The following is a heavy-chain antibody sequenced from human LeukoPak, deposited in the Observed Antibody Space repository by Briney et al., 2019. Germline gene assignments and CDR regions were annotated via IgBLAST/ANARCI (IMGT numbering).Heavy chain of an antibody. CDR3: AKRVAPAALGL. CDR1: GGSFGGCY. D-gene: IGHD2-2*01. J-gene: IGHJ4*02. Sequence: SETLSLTCAVYGGSFGGCYWSWIRQPPGEGLEWIGEILHTGTTNYNPSLKSRVTLAVDTSKRQISLNLNSVTAADTAVYYCAKRVAPAALGLWGQGSLVTVSS. CDR2: ILHTGTT. V-gene: IGHV4-34*12.